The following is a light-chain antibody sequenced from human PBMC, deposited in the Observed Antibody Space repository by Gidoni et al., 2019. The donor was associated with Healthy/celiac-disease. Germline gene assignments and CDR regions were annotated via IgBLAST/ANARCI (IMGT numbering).Light chain of an antibody. CDR2: WAS. Sequence: DIEMTQSPDSLAVSLGERATINCKSSQSVLYSSNNKNYLAWYQQKPGQPPKLLIYWASTRESGVPDRFSGSGSGTDFTLTISSLQAEDVAVYYCQQYYSTPLLTFGGXTKVEIK. J-gene: IGKJ4*01. V-gene: IGKV4-1*01. CDR1: QSVLYSSNNKNY. CDR3: QQYYSTPLLT.